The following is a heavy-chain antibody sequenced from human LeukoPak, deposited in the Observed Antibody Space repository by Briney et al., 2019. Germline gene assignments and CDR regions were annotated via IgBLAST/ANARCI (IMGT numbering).Heavy chain of an antibody. J-gene: IGHJ6*03. CDR3: AGPGAYYMDV. V-gene: IGHV4-39*07. CDR1: GGSISSSSYY. CDR2: IYYSGST. D-gene: IGHD1-26*01. Sequence: SETLSLTCTVSGGSISSSSYYWGWIRQPPGKGLEWIGSIYYSGSTYYNPSLKSRVTISVDTSKNQFSLKLSSVTAADTAVYYCAGPGAYYMDVWGKGTTVTVSS.